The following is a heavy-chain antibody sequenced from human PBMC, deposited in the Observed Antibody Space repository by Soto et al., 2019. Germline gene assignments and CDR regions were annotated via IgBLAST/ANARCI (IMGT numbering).Heavy chain of an antibody. CDR3: ARATVGPDYYDSSGSTFDY. Sequence: PSETLSLTCTVSGGSISSGGYYWSWIRQHPGKGLEWIGYTYYSGSTYYNPSLTSRVTISVDTSKNQFSLKLSSVTAADTAVYYCARATVGPDYYDSSGSTFDYWGQGTLVTVSS. CDR1: GGSISSGGYY. D-gene: IGHD3-22*01. V-gene: IGHV4-31*03. CDR2: TYYSGST. J-gene: IGHJ4*02.